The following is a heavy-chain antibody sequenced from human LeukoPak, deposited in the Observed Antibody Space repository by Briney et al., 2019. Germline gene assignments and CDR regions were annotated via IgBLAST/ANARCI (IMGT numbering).Heavy chain of an antibody. V-gene: IGHV3-23*01. D-gene: IGHD1-26*01. CDR2: ITDSGGNT. CDR3: AKLWRGSYPRYFDY. CDR1: GFTFRSYA. J-gene: IGHJ4*02. Sequence: GGSLGLSCAASGFTFRSYAMSWVRQAPGKGLEWVSVITDSGGNTFYADSVKGRFTISRDNSKNTLYLQMNSLSAEDSAIYYCAKLWRGSYPRYFDYWGQGALVTVSS.